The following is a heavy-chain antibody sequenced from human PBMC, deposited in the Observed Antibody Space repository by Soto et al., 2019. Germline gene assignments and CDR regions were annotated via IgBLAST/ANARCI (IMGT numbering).Heavy chain of an antibody. V-gene: IGHV4-31*03. D-gene: IGHD4-4*01. Sequence: SETLSLTCSVCGAALTNGNYYWSWIRQVPGKGLEWIGHIYVTGAVDYNPSLRDRITISQDTSERQFSLNLRLVTAADTAVYFCARRTIATSNYHWFGTWGQGARVSAAS. CDR1: GAALTNGNYY. CDR3: ARRTIATSNYHWFGT. CDR2: IYVTGAV. J-gene: IGHJ5*02.